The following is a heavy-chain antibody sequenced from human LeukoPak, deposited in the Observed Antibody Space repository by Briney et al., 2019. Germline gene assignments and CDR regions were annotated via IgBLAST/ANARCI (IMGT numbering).Heavy chain of an antibody. Sequence: GGSLRLSCAASGFTFSSCGFNWVRQAPGKGLEWVSSIGPTGTDRYYADSVRGRFTISRDNAKNSMYLQMDSLGDEDTAVYYCATETIGRHYDYWGQGTLLTVSS. CDR2: IGPTGTDR. CDR3: ATETIGRHYDY. J-gene: IGHJ4*02. D-gene: IGHD1-14*01. CDR1: GFTFSSCG. V-gene: IGHV3-21*01.